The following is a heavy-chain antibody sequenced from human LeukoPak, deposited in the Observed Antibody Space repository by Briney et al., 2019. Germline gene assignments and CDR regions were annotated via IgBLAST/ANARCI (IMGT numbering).Heavy chain of an antibody. J-gene: IGHJ5*02. V-gene: IGHV6-1*01. CDR3: ARADTVTTQVQNWFDP. Sequence: SQTFSLTCAISGDSVSSNSAAWNWIRQSPSRGLEWLGRTYYRSRWYNDYAVSVKSRITINPDTSKNQFSLQLNSVTPEDTAVYYCARADTVTTQVQNWFDPWGQGTLVTVSS. D-gene: IGHD4-17*01. CDR2: TYYRSRWYN. CDR1: GDSVSSNSAA.